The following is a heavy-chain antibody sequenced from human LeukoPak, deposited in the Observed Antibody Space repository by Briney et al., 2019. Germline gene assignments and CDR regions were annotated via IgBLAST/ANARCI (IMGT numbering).Heavy chain of an antibody. CDR3: ARDLGIAARYFDY. J-gene: IGHJ4*02. Sequence: ASVKVSCKASGYTFTGYYMHWVRQAPGQVLEWMGWINPNSGGRNYAQKFQGRVTMTRDTSISTAYMELSRLRSDDTAVYYCARDLGIAARYFDYWGQGTLVTVSS. D-gene: IGHD6-6*01. CDR1: GYTFTGYY. V-gene: IGHV1-2*02. CDR2: INPNSGGR.